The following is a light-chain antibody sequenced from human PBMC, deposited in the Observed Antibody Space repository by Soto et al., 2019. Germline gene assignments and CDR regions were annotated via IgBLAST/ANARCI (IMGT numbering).Light chain of an antibody. J-gene: IGLJ2*01. CDR2: EVS. Sequence: QSALTQPPSASGSPGQSVTISCTGTSSDVGGYSYVSWYQHHPGKAPKVMIYEVSKRPSGVPDRFSGSKSGNTASLTVSGLQAEDEADYYCSSYAGSNGVVXGGGTKLTVL. V-gene: IGLV2-8*01. CDR1: SSDVGGYSY. CDR3: SSYAGSNGVV.